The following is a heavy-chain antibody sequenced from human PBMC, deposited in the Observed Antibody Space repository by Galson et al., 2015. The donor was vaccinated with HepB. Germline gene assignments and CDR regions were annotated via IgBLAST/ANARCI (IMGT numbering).Heavy chain of an antibody. D-gene: IGHD3-22*01. CDR2: IIPILGIA. CDR1: GCTFSSYT. Sequence: SVKVSCKASGCTFSSYTISWVRQAPGQGLEWMGRIIPILGIANYAQKFQGRVTITADKSTSTAYMELSSLRSEDTAVYYCARAVTYYYDSSGYYYPFDYWGQGTLVTVSS. CDR3: ARAVTYYYDSSGYYYPFDY. J-gene: IGHJ4*02. V-gene: IGHV1-69*02.